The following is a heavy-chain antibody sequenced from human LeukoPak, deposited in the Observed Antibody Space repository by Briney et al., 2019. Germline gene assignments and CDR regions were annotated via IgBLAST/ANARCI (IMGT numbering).Heavy chain of an antibody. J-gene: IGHJ4*02. D-gene: IGHD3-10*01. CDR2: ISYDGSNK. V-gene: IGHV3-30*18. Sequence: GGSLRLSCAASGFTFSSYGMHWVRQAPGKGLEWVAVISYDGSNKYYADSVKGRFTISRDNSKNTLYLQMNSLRAEDTAVYYCAKGARYYGSGSYYKPGVPDYWGQGTLVTVSS. CDR3: AKGARYYGSGSYYKPGVPDY. CDR1: GFTFSSYG.